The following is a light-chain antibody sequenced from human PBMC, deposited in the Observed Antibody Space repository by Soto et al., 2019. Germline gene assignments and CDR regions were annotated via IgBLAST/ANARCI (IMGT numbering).Light chain of an antibody. CDR3: QHSYSSPPT. CDR1: QSISNH. J-gene: IGKJ1*01. Sequence: DIQMTQSPSSLSASVEDRVIITCRASQSISNHLNWYQQKPGKAPKLLIFAASSLQSGVPSRFSGRRSGPDFTLTISTLQTEDFATYYCQHSYSSPPTFGQGTKVEIK. CDR2: AAS. V-gene: IGKV1-39*01.